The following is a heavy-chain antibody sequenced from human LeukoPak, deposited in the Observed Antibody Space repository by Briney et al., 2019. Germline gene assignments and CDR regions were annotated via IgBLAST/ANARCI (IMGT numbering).Heavy chain of an antibody. Sequence: AGGSLRLSCAASGFTFSTYAMSWVRQAPGKGLEWVSAISSSGDLTYYIDSVKGRFTISRDNSKNTLYLQMSGLRAEDTALYYCAKDRPNYYHISDSYYKRNGDYWGRGTLVTVSS. V-gene: IGHV3-23*01. J-gene: IGHJ4*02. CDR3: AKDRPNYYHISDSYYKRNGDY. CDR2: ISSSGDLT. D-gene: IGHD3-22*01. CDR1: GFTFSTYA.